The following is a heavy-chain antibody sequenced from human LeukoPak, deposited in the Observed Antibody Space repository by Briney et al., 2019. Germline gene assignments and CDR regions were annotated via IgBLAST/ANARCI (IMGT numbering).Heavy chain of an antibody. CDR3: ARDFSMITFGGVIVIPNDY. J-gene: IGHJ4*02. V-gene: IGHV1-18*01. CDR2: ISAYNGNT. D-gene: IGHD3-16*02. Sequence: ASVKVSCKASVYTFTSYGISWVRQAPGQGLEWMGWISAYNGNTNYAQKLQGRVTMTTDTSTSTAYMELRSLRSDDTAVYYCARDFSMITFGGVIVIPNDYWGQGTLVTVSS. CDR1: VYTFTSYG.